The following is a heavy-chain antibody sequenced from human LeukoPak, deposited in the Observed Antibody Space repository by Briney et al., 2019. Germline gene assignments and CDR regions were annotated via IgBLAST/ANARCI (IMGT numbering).Heavy chain of an antibody. D-gene: IGHD2-21*02. Sequence: SETLSLTCAVYGGSFSGYYWSWIRQPPGKGLEWIGSIYYSGSTYYNPSLKSRVTISVDTSKNQFSLKLSSVTAADTAVYYCASNSAFVVVTAYIYWGQGTLVTVSS. J-gene: IGHJ4*02. CDR3: ASNSAFVVVTAYIY. CDR1: GGSFSGYY. CDR2: IYYSGST. V-gene: IGHV4-34*01.